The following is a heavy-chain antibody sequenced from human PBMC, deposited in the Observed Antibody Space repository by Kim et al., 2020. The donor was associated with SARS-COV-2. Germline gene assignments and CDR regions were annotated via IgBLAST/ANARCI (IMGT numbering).Heavy chain of an antibody. CDR2: ISSSGSTI. CDR1: GFTFSSYE. V-gene: IGHV3-48*03. D-gene: IGHD6-19*01. J-gene: IGHJ4*02. CDR3: ARILSGWYQGDYFDY. Sequence: GGSLRLSCAASGFTFSSYEMNWVRQAPGKGLEWVSYISSSGSTIYYADSVKGRFTISRDSAKNSLYLQMNSLRAEDTAVYYCARILSGWYQGDYFDYWGQGTLVTVSS.